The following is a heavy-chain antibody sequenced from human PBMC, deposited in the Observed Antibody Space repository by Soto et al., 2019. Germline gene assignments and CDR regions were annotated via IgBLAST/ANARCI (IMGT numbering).Heavy chain of an antibody. D-gene: IGHD3-10*01. V-gene: IGHV3-23*01. CDR2: ISGSGGST. Sequence: GGSLRLSCVASGFALGSYAMSWVRQAPGKALEGVSAISGSGGSTYYADSVKGRLTISRDNSKNTLYLQMNSLRAEDTAVYYCAKEGWGYRSGSYYTYYYGMDVWGQGTTVTVSS. CDR3: AKEGWGYRSGSYYTYYYGMDV. CDR1: GFALGSYA. J-gene: IGHJ6*02.